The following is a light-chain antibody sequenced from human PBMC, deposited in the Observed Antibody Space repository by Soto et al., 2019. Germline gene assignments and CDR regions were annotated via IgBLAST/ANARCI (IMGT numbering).Light chain of an antibody. Sequence: DIVMTQSPDSLAVSLGERATINCKSSQSVLYSSINKNYLAWYQQKPGQPPKLLIYWASTRESGVPDRFSGSGSGTDFTLTISSLQAEDVAVYYCQQYYSTLYTFGQGNKLEIK. CDR1: QSVLYSSINKNY. J-gene: IGKJ2*01. CDR2: WAS. V-gene: IGKV4-1*01. CDR3: QQYYSTLYT.